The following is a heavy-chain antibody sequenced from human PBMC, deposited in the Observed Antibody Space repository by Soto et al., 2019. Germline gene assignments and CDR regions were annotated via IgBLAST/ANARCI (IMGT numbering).Heavy chain of an antibody. CDR3: GREGGVGGVIILGGMDV. CDR2: ISSSSSYI. V-gene: IGHV3-21*04. D-gene: IGHD3-10*01. J-gene: IGHJ6*02. CDR1: GFTFSSYT. Sequence: GGSLRLSCAASGFTFSSYTMNWVRQAPGKGLEWVSSISSSSSYIYYADSVKGRFTISRDNAKNSLYLQMNGLRSDDTDVYYWGREGGVGGVIILGGMDVWGQGTTVTVSS.